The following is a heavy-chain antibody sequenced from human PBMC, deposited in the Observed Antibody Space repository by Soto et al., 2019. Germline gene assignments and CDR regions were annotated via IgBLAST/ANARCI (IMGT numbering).Heavy chain of an antibody. V-gene: IGHV4-59*08. J-gene: IGHJ4*02. CDR1: GGSISSYY. Sequence: QVQLQESGPGLVKPSETLSLTCTVSGGSISSYYWSWIQQPPGKGLEWIGYIYYSGSTNYNPSLKSRVTISVDTSKNQFSLKLSSVTAADTAVYYCARLGPLYLPEGPYFDYWGQGTLVTVSS. CDR2: IYYSGST. D-gene: IGHD2-2*02. CDR3: ARLGPLYLPEGPYFDY.